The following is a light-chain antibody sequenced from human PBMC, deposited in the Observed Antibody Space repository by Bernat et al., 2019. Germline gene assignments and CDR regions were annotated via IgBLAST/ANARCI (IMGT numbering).Light chain of an antibody. CDR3: KQYDNLPWT. V-gene: IGKV1-33*01. CDR2: DAS. Sequence: DIQMTQSPSSLSASVGDRVTITCQASHDISNYLNLYQQKPRKAPKLLIYDASNLEKVVPSRFSGSGSGTDFTFTISSLQPEDIATYYCKQYDNLPWTFGQGNKVEIK. CDR1: HDISNY. J-gene: IGKJ1*01.